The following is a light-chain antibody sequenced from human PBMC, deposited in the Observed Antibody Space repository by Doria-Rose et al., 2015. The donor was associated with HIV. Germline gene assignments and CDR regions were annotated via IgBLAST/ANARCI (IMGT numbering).Light chain of an antibody. J-gene: IGKJ1*01. Sequence: TQSPSTLSASVGDRVTITCRASQSISRWLAWNQQKPGKAPNLLIYKASSLESGVPSRFSGSGSGTEFTLTISSLQPDDFATYYCQQYDTYSWTFGQGTKVEIE. CDR3: QQYDTYSWT. CDR2: KAS. V-gene: IGKV1-5*03. CDR1: QSISRW.